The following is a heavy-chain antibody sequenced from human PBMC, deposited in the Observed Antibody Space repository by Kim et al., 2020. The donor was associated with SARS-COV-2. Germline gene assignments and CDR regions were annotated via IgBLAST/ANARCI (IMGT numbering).Heavy chain of an antibody. Sequence: GNTSSNPSLRSRLTISVDTSKNQISLRRSSVTAADTAVYYCASHFDFFFDYWGQGTLVTVSS. CDR3: ASHFDFFFDY. V-gene: IGHV4-31*02. J-gene: IGHJ4*02. D-gene: IGHD3-9*01. CDR2: GNT.